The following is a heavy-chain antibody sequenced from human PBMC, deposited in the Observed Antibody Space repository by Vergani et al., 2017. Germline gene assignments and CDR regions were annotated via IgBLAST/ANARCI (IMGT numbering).Heavy chain of an antibody. D-gene: IGHD3-3*01. CDR3: VGVDYDFWSGPDGTNDALDI. J-gene: IGHJ3*02. Sequence: QVQLVQSGAEVKKPGASVKVSCKASGYTFTSYGISWVRRAPGQGVEGMGWISAYNGNTTYAQKLQGRVTMTTDTSTSTAYMELRSLRADDTAVYYCVGVDYDFWSGPDGTNDALDIWGQGTMVTVSA. CDR2: ISAYNGNT. CDR1: GYTFTSYG. V-gene: IGHV1-18*01.